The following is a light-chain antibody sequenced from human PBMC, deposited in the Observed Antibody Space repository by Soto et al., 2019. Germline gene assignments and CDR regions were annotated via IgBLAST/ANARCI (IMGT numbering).Light chain of an antibody. CDR2: DAS. Sequence: EIVFTQSPATLSLSPGERATLSCRASQSISSYLDWYQQRPGQAPRLLIYDASNRATGIPARFSGSGSGTDFTLTISSLEPEDFAVYYCRQRSNWPRTFGQGTKVDIK. CDR1: QSISSY. CDR3: RQRSNWPRT. V-gene: IGKV3-11*01. J-gene: IGKJ1*01.